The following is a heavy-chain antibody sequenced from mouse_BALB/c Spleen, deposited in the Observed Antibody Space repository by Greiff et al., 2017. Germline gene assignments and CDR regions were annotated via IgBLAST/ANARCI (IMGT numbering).Heavy chain of an antibody. Sequence: VKVVESGPGLVQPSQSLSITCTVSGFSLTSYGVHWVRQSPGKGLEWLGVIWSGGSTDYNAAFISRLSISKDNSKSQVFFKMNSLQANDTAIYYCARGGYDAWFAYWGQGTLVTVSA. D-gene: IGHD3-1*01. CDR1: GFSLTSYG. CDR3: ARGGYDAWFAY. V-gene: IGHV2-2*02. CDR2: IWSGGST. J-gene: IGHJ3*01.